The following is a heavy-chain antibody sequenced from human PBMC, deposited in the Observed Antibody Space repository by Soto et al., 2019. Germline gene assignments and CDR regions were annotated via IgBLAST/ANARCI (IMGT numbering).Heavy chain of an antibody. CDR3: VRDGTKTLRDWFDP. Sequence: SEPLSLQSTFSGGSISSFYWSWIPKSAGKGLEWIGRIYATGTADYNPSLKSRVMMSVDTSKKQFSLKLRSVTAADTAVYYCVRDGTKTLRDWFDPWGQGISVTVSS. J-gene: IGHJ5*02. CDR1: GGSISSFY. V-gene: IGHV4-4*07. D-gene: IGHD1-1*01. CDR2: IYATGTA.